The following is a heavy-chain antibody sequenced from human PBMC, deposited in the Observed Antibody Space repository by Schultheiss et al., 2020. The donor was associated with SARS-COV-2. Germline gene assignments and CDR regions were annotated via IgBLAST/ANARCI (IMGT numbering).Heavy chain of an antibody. J-gene: IGHJ4*02. Sequence: SETLSLTCTVSGGSISSYYWSWIRQPPGKGLEWIGYIYYSGSTNYNPSLKSRVTISVDTSKNQFSLKLSSVTAADTAVYYCARTSPFVFDYWGQGTLVTVSS. CDR3: ARTSPFVFDY. CDR2: IYYSGST. D-gene: IGHD3-3*01. CDR1: GGSISSYY. V-gene: IGHV4-59*01.